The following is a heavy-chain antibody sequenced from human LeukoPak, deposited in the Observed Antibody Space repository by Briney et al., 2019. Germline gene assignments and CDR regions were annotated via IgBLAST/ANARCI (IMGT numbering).Heavy chain of an antibody. CDR1: GGSISSSNYY. D-gene: IGHD1-26*01. V-gene: IGHV4-39*07. CDR3: ACRTSGSYNH. Sequence: SETLSLTCTVSGGSISSSNYYWGWIRQPPGKGLEWIGTIYYSGSTNYNPSLKSRVTISVDTSKNQFSLKLSSVTVADTAVYYCACRTSGSYNHWGQGTLVTVSS. J-gene: IGHJ5*02. CDR2: IYYSGST.